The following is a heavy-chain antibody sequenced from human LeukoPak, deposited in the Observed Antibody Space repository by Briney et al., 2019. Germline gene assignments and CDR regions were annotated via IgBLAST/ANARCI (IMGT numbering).Heavy chain of an antibody. CDR2: INGDGSRT. J-gene: IGHJ4*02. CDR1: GFAFNTYW. V-gene: IGHV3-74*01. D-gene: IGHD3-3*01. CDR3: ARGGYYGSGRYYFDS. Sequence: GGSLRLSCTASGFAFNTYWMHWVRQAPGKGPVWVSYINGDGSRTNYADSVKGRFTISRDNAKNTLHLQMNSLRAEDTAVYYCARGGYYGSGRYYFDSWGQGTLVTVSS.